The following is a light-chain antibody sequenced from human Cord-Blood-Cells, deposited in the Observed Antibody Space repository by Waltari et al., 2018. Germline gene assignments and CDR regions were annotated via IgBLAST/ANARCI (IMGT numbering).Light chain of an antibody. CDR3: QQYGSSPYT. J-gene: IGKJ2*01. Sequence: EIVLTQSPGTLSLSPGEIATIFCRTSQSVSSSYLAWYQQKPGQAPTLLIYGASSRATGIPDRFSGSGSGTDFTLTISRLEPEDFAVYYCQQYGSSPYTFGQGTKLEIK. CDR1: QSVSSSY. V-gene: IGKV3-20*01. CDR2: GAS.